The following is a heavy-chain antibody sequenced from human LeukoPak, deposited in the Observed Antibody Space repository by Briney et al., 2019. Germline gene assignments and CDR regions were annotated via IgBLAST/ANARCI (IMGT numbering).Heavy chain of an antibody. Sequence: GGSLRLSCAASGFSFDDFGLTWVRQAPGKGLEWVSGINWNGDSTDYADSVKGRFTISRDNAKNSLYLQMNSLRAEDTALYYCARDLRVVITGSFDSWGQGTLVTVSS. CDR2: INWNGDST. J-gene: IGHJ4*02. D-gene: IGHD3-22*01. V-gene: IGHV3-20*04. CDR3: ARDLRVVITGSFDS. CDR1: GFSFDDFG.